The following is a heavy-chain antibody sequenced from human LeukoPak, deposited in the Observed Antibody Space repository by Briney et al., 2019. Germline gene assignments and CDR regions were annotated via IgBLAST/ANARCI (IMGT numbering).Heavy chain of an antibody. V-gene: IGHV3-7*01. CDR2: IKQDGSEK. CDR1: GFTFSSYW. D-gene: IGHD6-13*01. Sequence: PGGSLRLSCAASGFTFSSYWMSWVRRAPGKGLEWVANIKQDGSEKYYVDSVKGRFTISRDNAKNSLYLQMNSLRAEDTAVYYCARVVGGYSSSWYDYWGQGTLVTVSS. CDR3: ARVVGGYSSSWYDY. J-gene: IGHJ4*02.